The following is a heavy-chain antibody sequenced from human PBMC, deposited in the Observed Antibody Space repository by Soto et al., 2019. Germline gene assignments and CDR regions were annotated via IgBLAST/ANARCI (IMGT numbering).Heavy chain of an antibody. D-gene: IGHD3-10*01. Sequence: QVQLVESGGGVVQPGRSLRLSCAASGFAFSSYAMHWVRQAPGKGLEWVAVISYDGSNKYYADSVKGRFTISRDNSKNPLYLQMNSLRAEDTAGYYCARDLSGSGDWGQGTLVTVSS. CDR2: ISYDGSNK. CDR1: GFAFSSYA. J-gene: IGHJ4*02. V-gene: IGHV3-30-3*01. CDR3: ARDLSGSGD.